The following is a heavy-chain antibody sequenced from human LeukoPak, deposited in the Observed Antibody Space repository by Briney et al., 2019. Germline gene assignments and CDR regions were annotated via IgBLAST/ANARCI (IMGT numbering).Heavy chain of an antibody. CDR3: AKDSGSSLDYYFDY. V-gene: IGHV3-9*01. J-gene: IGHJ4*02. D-gene: IGHD1-26*01. CDR1: GFTFDDYA. Sequence: GGSLRLSCAASGFTFDDYAMHWVRQAPGKGLEWVSGISWNSGSIGYADSVKGRFTISRDNAKNSLYLQMYSLRAEDTALYYCAKDSGSSLDYYFDYWGQGTLVTVSS. CDR2: ISWNSGSI.